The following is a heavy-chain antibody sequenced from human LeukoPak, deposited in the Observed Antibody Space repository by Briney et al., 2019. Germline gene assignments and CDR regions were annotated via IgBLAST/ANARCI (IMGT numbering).Heavy chain of an antibody. Sequence: ASVKVSCKASGYIFTRYYLHWVRQALGQGLEWMGWINPDNGNAEYSQKFQGRITITRDPSATTAYMELSSLRSEDMAMYYCAKDRGGTGDFDYWGQGTLVTVSS. CDR1: GYIFTRYY. D-gene: IGHD3-10*01. V-gene: IGHV1-3*01. CDR3: AKDRGGTGDFDY. J-gene: IGHJ4*02. CDR2: INPDNGNA.